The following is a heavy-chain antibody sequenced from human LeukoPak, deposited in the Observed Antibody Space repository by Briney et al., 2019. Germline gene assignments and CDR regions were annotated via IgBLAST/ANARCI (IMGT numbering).Heavy chain of an antibody. CDR3: ARDSSPQQQLVTASSLDY. D-gene: IGHD6-13*01. CDR1: GFTLSSYW. Sequence: GGSLRLSCAASGFTLSSYWMSWVRQAPGKGLEWVANIKQDGSEKYYVDSVKGRFTISRDNAKNSLYLQMNSLRAEDMAVYYCARDSSPQQQLVTASSLDYWGQGTLVTVSS. CDR2: IKQDGSEK. J-gene: IGHJ4*02. V-gene: IGHV3-7*01.